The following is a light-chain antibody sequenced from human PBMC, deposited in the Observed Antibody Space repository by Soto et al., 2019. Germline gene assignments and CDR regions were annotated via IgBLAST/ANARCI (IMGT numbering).Light chain of an antibody. CDR2: DAS. CDR3: QQRSKWPRT. J-gene: IGKJ1*01. V-gene: IGKV3-11*01. Sequence: EIVLTQSPATLSLSPGERATLSCRASQRVSSYLAWYQQKPGQAPRLLIYDASNRATGIPARFSGSGSGTDFTLIISSLEPEDCAVYYCQQRSKWPRTFGQGTKVEIK. CDR1: QRVSSY.